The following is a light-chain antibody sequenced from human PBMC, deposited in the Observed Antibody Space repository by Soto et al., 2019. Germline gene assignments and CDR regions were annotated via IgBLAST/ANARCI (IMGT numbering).Light chain of an antibody. CDR3: QQYGSSPPT. V-gene: IGKV3-20*01. CDR1: PSVSSSN. Sequence: EIVLTHSPGTLSLSPGERATLSCRASPSVSSSNLAWYQQKLGQAPRLLLYGASSRATGIPDRFSGSGSGTDFTLTISRLEPEDFAVYYCQQYGSSPPTFGQGTKVDIK. J-gene: IGKJ1*01. CDR2: GAS.